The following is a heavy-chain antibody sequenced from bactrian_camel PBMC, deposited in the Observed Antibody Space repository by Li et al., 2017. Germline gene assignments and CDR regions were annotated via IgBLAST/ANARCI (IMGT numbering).Heavy chain of an antibody. J-gene: IGHJ4*01. CDR2: IASDGST. Sequence: HVQLVESGGGSVQSGGSLRLSCTAAGYTYSRNWLGWFRQAPGKEREGVACIASDGSTSYVDSVKGRFIISQDNTKNTLYLQMNVLKPEDTAMCYCAAVKHYGLGSDLVEDEYDYWGRGTQVTVS. V-gene: IGHV3S53*01. CDR1: GYTYSRNW. CDR3: AAVKHYGLGSDLVEDEYDY. D-gene: IGHD5*01.